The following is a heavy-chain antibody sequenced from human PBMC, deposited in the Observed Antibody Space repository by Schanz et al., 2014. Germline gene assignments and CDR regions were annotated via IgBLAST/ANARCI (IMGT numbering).Heavy chain of an antibody. V-gene: IGHV3-7*01. CDR2: INQDGSQK. D-gene: IGHD6-13*01. J-gene: IGHJ4*02. CDR1: RLTFGNYW. Sequence: EVQLVESGGGLVQPGGSLRLSCATSRLTFGNYWMSWVRQAPGKGLEWVANINQDGSQKYYVGSVKGRFTISRDNAKDSLYLQMTSLRAEDTAVYYCARLDSSSWYPRYWGQGTLVTVSS. CDR3: ARLDSSSWYPRY.